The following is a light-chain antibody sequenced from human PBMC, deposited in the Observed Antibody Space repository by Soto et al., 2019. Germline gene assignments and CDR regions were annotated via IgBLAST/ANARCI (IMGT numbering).Light chain of an antibody. Sequence: QSVLTQPASVSGSPGQSITISCTGTSTDIGTYSRVSWYLQYPGKAPKLMIYDVTKRPSGVSNRFSGSRSGSTASLTISGLQAEDEANYYCSSYTTTSTVVFGGGTKLTVL. CDR3: SSYTTTSTVV. J-gene: IGLJ3*02. CDR1: STDIGTYSR. V-gene: IGLV2-14*02. CDR2: DVT.